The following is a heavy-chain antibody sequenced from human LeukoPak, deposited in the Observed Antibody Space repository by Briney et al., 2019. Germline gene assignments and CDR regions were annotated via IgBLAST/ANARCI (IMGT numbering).Heavy chain of an antibody. CDR3: ARLPAAGLFDY. D-gene: IGHD6-13*01. V-gene: IGHV4-59*08. J-gene: IGHJ4*02. CDR2: IYYSGST. CDR1: GGSISSYY. Sequence: SETLSLTCTVSGGSISSYYWSWIRQPPGEGLEWIGYIYYSGSTNHYPSLKSRVTISVDTSKNQFSLKLSSVTAADTAVYYCARLPAAGLFDYWGQGTLVTVSS.